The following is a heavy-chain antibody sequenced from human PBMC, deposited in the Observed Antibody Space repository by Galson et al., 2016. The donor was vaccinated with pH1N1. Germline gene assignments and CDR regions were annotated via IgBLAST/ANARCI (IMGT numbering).Heavy chain of an antibody. CDR2: IYYSGST. J-gene: IGHJ5*02. Sequence: ETLSLTCTVSGGSISSSSYYWGWIRQPPGKGLEWIGRIYYSGSTYYNPSLKSRVTISVDTSKNQFSLKLSSVTAADTAVYYCARHEAGEYSDWFDPWGQGTLVTVSS. V-gene: IGHV4-39*01. D-gene: IGHD2/OR15-2a*01. CDR3: ARHEAGEYSDWFDP. CDR1: GGSISSSSYY.